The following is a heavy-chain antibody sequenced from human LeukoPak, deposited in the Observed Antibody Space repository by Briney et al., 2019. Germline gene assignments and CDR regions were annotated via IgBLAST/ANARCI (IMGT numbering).Heavy chain of an antibody. CDR1: GFIFSSYW. CDR3: ARGLAY. J-gene: IGHJ4*02. Sequence: GGSLRLSCAASGFIFSSYWIHWVRQAPGKGLVWVSRTNSDGSSTSYADSVKGRFTISRDNAKNTLYLQMNSLRADDTAVYYCARGLAYWGQGTLVTVSS. V-gene: IGHV3-74*01. CDR2: TNSDGSST.